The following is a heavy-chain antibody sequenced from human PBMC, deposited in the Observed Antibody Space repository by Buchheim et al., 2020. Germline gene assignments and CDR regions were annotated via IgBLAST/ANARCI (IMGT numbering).Heavy chain of an antibody. J-gene: IGHJ4*02. Sequence: QLQLQESGPGLVKPSETLSLTCTVSGGSVSSSSYFWGWIRQPPGEGLDWIGTIYYSGSTYYSPSLRSRLTISVDPSKHHFSLKLSSGTAEDTAVYYCGRHRGGLGSYYNIDYWGQGTL. CDR3: GRHRGGLGSYYNIDY. V-gene: IGHV4-39*01. D-gene: IGHD3-10*01. CDR1: GGSVSSSSYF. CDR2: IYYSGST.